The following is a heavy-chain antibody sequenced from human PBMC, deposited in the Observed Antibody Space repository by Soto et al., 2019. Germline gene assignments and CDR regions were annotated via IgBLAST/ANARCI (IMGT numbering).Heavy chain of an antibody. Sequence: LSLTCTVSGGSISSIRCHWGWIRQPPGKGLEWIESIKYSGTTFYNPSLKSRVTLSVDTSKNQFSLKLSSVTAADTAVYYCARGYCSSTICYSFDYWGQG. D-gene: IGHD2-2*01. CDR3: ARGYCSSTICYSFDY. CDR1: GGSISSIRCH. J-gene: IGHJ4*02. V-gene: IGHV4-39*07. CDR2: IKYSGTT.